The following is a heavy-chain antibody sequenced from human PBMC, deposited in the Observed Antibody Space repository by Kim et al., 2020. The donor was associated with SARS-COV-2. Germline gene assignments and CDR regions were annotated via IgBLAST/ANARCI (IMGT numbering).Heavy chain of an antibody. CDR2: IYYSGST. D-gene: IGHD3-22*01. CDR1: GGSISSSSYY. Sequence: SETLSLTCTVSGGSISSSSYYWGWIRQPPGKGLEWIGSIYYSGSTNYNPSLKSRVTISVDTSKNQFSLKLSSVTAADTAVYYCARRSLRITMRVVAPVKPSMDVWGQGTPVTVSS. CDR3: ARRSLRITMRVVAPVKPSMDV. J-gene: IGHJ6*02. V-gene: IGHV4-39*01.